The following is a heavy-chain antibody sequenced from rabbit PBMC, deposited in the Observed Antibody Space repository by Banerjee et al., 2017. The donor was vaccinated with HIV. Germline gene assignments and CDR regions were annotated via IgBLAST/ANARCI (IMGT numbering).Heavy chain of an antibody. CDR1: GFSFSSSYW. D-gene: IGHD2-1*01. CDR2: INTGSGST. J-gene: IGHJ4*01. V-gene: IGHV1S45*01. Sequence: QEQLVESGGDLVKPGASLTLTCTASGFSFSSSYWICWVRQAPGKGLEWIACINTGSGSTYYASWAKGRFTISKTSSNTVTLQMTSLTAADTATYFCAREDYVGYGFFNLWGPGTLVTVS. CDR3: AREDYVGYGFFNL.